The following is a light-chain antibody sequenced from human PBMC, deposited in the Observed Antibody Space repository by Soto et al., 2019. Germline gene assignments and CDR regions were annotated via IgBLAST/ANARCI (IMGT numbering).Light chain of an antibody. J-gene: IGKJ5*01. V-gene: IGKV3-20*01. CDR1: QSITTR. CDR2: GAS. CDR3: QHYGGSPIT. Sequence: EIVLTQSPDTLSLSPGGRATLSCRASQSITTRLAWYQQKPGQPPRLLISGASVRASGVPVRITGSGSGTDFTLTISRLEPEDFAVYYCQHYGGSPITFGIGTRLEIK.